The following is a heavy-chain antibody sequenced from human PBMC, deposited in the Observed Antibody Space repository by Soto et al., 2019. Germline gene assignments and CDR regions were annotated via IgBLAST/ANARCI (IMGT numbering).Heavy chain of an antibody. CDR3: ARTRSFTLGFYYDGMDV. CDR2: IYPGDSDT. V-gene: IGHV5-51*01. D-gene: IGHD6-6*01. CDR1: GYXCASYW. Sequence: EXLKISCQGSGYXCASYWVGWVRHMPGKDLECMGIIYPGDSDTRYSPSFQGQVTISADKSLRTAYLQLTSLKASDTALYYCARTRSFTLGFYYDGMDVWGQGTTGTVS. J-gene: IGHJ6*02.